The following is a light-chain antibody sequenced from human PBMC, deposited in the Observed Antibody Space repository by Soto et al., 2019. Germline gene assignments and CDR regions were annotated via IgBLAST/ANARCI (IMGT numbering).Light chain of an antibody. J-gene: IGKJ5*01. CDR2: DTS. Sequence: EIVMTQSPFTLSVFPWERATLSCRASQSVGTFLGWYQQKPGQVPRLLIYDTSKRATGIPARFSGSGSGTDFFLTISSLAPEDIAVYYCQHRSNWPPGFGQGTRLEI. V-gene: IGKV3-11*01. CDR1: QSVGTF. CDR3: QHRSNWPPG.